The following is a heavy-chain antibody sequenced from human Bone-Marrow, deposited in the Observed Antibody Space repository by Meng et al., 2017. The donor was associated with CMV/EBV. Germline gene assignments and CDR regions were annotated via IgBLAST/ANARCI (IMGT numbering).Heavy chain of an antibody. V-gene: IGHV1-69*10. D-gene: IGHD3-3*01. J-gene: IGHJ4*02. Sequence: TFSSYAISWVRQAPGQGLEWMGGIIPILGIANYAQKFQGRVTITADKSTSTAYMELSSLRSEDTAVYYCAKVEPITIFGVVINHPLDYWGQGTLVTVSS. CDR1: TFSSYA. CDR3: AKVEPITIFGVVINHPLDY. CDR2: IIPILGIA.